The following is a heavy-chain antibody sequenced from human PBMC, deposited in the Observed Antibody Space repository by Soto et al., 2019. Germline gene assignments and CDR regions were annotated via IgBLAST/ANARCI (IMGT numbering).Heavy chain of an antibody. J-gene: IGHJ4*02. CDR2: ISSTTNYI. Sequence: GGSVRLSCAASGFTFTRYSMNWVRQAPGKGLEWVSSISSTTNYIYYGDSMKGRFTISRDNAKNSLYLDMNSLRAEDTAVYYCATEPADLISNLDYWGQGALVTAFS. CDR1: GFTFTRYS. V-gene: IGHV3-21*06. CDR3: ATEPADLISNLDY.